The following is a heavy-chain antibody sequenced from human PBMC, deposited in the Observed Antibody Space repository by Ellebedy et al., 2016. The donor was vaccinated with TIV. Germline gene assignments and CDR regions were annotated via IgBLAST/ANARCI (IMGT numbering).Heavy chain of an antibody. CDR1: GHSFTSYG. CDR3: ATREWQDPMDV. V-gene: IGHV1-3*04. Sequence: ASVKVSXXASGHSFTSYGIHWVRQAPGQSLEWMGWINTGNDNTKYSQKFQDRVTITTDTSATTASMELSSLMSEDTAVYYCATREWQDPMDVWGQGTTVTVSS. D-gene: IGHD3-3*01. J-gene: IGHJ6*02. CDR2: INTGNDNT.